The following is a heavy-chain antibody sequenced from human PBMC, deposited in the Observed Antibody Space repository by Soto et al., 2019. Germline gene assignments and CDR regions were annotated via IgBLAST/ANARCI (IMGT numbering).Heavy chain of an antibody. CDR2: IYPGESDT. Sequence: GESLKISCKGSGYTFTNSWIGWVRQMPGKGLEWMGIIYPGESDTRYGPSFQGQVTISADNSISTAYLQWSSLKASDTAMYYCERPALDWNYYHGLDVWGQGTTVTVSS. J-gene: IGHJ6*02. CDR1: GYTFTNSW. V-gene: IGHV5-51*01. D-gene: IGHD3-9*01. CDR3: ERPALDWNYYHGLDV.